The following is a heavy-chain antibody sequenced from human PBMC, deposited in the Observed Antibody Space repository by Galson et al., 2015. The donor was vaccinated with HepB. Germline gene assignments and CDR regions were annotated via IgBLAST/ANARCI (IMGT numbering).Heavy chain of an antibody. CDR1: GYTFTSYY. D-gene: IGHD2-2*01. CDR2: INPSGGST. J-gene: IGHJ4*02. V-gene: IGHV1-46*01. CDR3: ARDAAEGSDIVVVPAATTLDY. Sequence: SVKVSCKASGYTFTSYYMHWVRQAPGQGLEWMGIINPSGGSTSYAQKFQGRVTMTRDTSTSTVYMELSSLRSEDTAVYYCARDAAEGSDIVVVPAATTLDYWGQGTLVTVSS.